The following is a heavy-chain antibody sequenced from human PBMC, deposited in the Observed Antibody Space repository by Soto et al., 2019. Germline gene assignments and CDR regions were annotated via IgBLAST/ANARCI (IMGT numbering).Heavy chain of an antibody. CDR3: GRCPLRRFGEFLGRAFDI. CDR2: INPNRGGT. D-gene: IGHD3-10*01. Sequence: ASVKVSCKASGYTFTGYYMNWVRQAPGQGLEWMGWINPNRGGTNYGQKFQGWVTMTRDTYISTAYRELRRGRGDDKDGENSGRCPLRRFGEFLGRAFDIWGQGTMVTVSS. CDR1: GYTFTGYY. J-gene: IGHJ3*02. V-gene: IGHV1-2*04.